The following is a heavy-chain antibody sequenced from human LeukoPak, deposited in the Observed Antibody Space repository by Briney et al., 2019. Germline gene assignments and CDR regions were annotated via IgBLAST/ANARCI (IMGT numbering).Heavy chain of an antibody. V-gene: IGHV1-18*01. J-gene: IGHJ6*03. D-gene: IGHD1-1*01. CDR1: AYSFTSYG. CDR2: ISSYNGNT. CDR3: ARGTISGADYYYMDV. Sequence: GASVKVSCKASAYSFTSYGMSWVRQAPGQGLEWMGWISSYNGNTKYAQKFQGRVTMTTGTSTSTAYMELRSLTSDDTAVYYCARGTISGADYYYMDVWGKGTTVTVSS.